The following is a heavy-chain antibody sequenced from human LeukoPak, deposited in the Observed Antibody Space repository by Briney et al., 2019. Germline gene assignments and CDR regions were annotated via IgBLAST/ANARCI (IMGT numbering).Heavy chain of an antibody. CDR1: GGSFSGYY. CDR2: IYYSGST. Sequence: SETLSLTCAVYGGSFSGYYWSWIRQPPGKGLEWIGYIYYSGSTNYNPSLKSRVTISVDTSKNQFSLKLSSVTAADTAVYYCARDPGYYDSSGYGSSGMDVWGQGTTVTVSS. CDR3: ARDPGYYDSSGYGSSGMDV. V-gene: IGHV4-59*01. J-gene: IGHJ6*02. D-gene: IGHD3-22*01.